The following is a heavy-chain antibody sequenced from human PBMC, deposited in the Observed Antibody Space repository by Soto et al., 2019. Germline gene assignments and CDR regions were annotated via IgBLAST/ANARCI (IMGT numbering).Heavy chain of an antibody. D-gene: IGHD5-18*01. CDR2: INAGNSNT. V-gene: IGHV1-3*01. CDR3: TRGQSGYRFFDF. Sequence: ASVKVSCKASGYTFTSYAIHWVRQAPGQRPEWMGWINAGNSNTKYSQKFQGRVTITRDTSANTVYLEMHSLRAEDTAVYYCTRGQSGYRFFDFWGQGTLVTVSS. CDR1: GYTFTSYA. J-gene: IGHJ4*02.